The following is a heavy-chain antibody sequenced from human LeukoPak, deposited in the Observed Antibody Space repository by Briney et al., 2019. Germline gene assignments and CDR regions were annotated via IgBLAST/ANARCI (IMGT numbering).Heavy chain of an antibody. CDR3: ARDSAAGTPFDY. Sequence: TSETLSLTCTVSGGSISSYYWSWIRQPPGKGLEWIGYIYSSGSTNYNPSLKSRVTISVDTSKNQFSLKLSSVTAADTAVYYCARDSAAGTPFDYWGQGTLVTVSS. CDR2: IYSSGST. D-gene: IGHD6-13*01. V-gene: IGHV4-59*01. J-gene: IGHJ4*02. CDR1: GGSISSYY.